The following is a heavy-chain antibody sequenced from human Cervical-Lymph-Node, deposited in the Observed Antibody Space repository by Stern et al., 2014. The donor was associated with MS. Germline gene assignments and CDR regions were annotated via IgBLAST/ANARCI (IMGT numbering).Heavy chain of an antibody. CDR3: ANRDMGYTYGRHDY. CDR1: GGTFNNHV. Sequence: VQLVESGAEVKKPGSSVKVSCKASGGTFNNHVISWVRQARGQGLEWMGGIIPMFGTPNYARKFQGRVPIIADKSTSTVHMVLSNLNDEDTAIYYCANRDMGYTYGRHDYWGQGTLVTVS. D-gene: IGHD5-12*01. V-gene: IGHV1-69*06. CDR2: IIPMFGTP. J-gene: IGHJ4*02.